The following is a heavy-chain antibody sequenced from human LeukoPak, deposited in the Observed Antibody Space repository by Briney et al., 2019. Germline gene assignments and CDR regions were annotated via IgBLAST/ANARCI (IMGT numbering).Heavy chain of an antibody. CDR2: ISGYDGNT. CDR3: ARAGVTPKTGDGFDI. J-gene: IGHJ3*02. D-gene: IGHD4-23*01. CDR1: GYSFTSYG. V-gene: IGHV1-18*04. Sequence: ASVKVSCKASGYSFTSYGVSWVRQAPGQGLEWMGWISGYDGNTNSAPNLQGRVTMTTDTSTSTAYMELRGLRSDDTAMYYSARAGVTPKTGDGFDIWGQGTMVTVSS.